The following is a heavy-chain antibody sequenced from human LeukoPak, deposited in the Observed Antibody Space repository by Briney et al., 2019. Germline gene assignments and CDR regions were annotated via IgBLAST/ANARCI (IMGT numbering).Heavy chain of an antibody. V-gene: IGHV4-34*01. D-gene: IGHD6-6*01. CDR3: ARILPLYSSSP. J-gene: IGHJ5*02. Sequence: SETLSLTCAVYGGSFSGYYWSCFRQPPGKGLVWIGEINHSGSTNYNPSLKSRVTISVDTSKNNFSLKLSSVTAADTAVYFCARILPLYSSSPWGQGTLVTVSS. CDR1: GGSFSGYY. CDR2: INHSGST.